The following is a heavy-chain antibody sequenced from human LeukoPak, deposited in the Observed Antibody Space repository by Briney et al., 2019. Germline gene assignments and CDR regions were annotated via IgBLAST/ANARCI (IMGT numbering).Heavy chain of an antibody. CDR1: GFTFSSYG. J-gene: IGHJ4*02. Sequence: GGFLRLSCAASGFTFSSYGMHWVRQAPGKGLEWVAFIRYDGSNKYYADSVKGRFTISRDNSKNTLYLQMNSLRAEDTAVYYCAKRRENGHYYFDYWGQGTLVTVSS. V-gene: IGHV3-30*02. CDR3: AKRRENGHYYFDY. CDR2: IRYDGSNK.